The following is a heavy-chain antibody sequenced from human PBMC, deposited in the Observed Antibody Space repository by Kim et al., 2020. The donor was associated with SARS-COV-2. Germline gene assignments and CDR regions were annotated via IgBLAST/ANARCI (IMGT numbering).Heavy chain of an antibody. CDR1: GGSFSGYY. V-gene: IGHV4-34*01. J-gene: IGHJ4*01. CDR3: ARGERGPAYISRSFLFDY. Sequence: SETLSLTCAVYGGSFSGYYWSWIRQPPGKGLEWIGEINHSGSTNYNPSLKSRVTISVDTSKNQFSLKLSSVTAADTAVYYCARGERGPAYISRSFLFDY. D-gene: IGHD3-16*01. CDR2: INHSGST.